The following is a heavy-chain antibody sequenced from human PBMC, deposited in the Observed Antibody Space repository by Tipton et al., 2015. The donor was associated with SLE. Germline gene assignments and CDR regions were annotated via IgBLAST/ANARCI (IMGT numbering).Heavy chain of an antibody. Sequence: TLSLTCTVSGGSISSYYWSWIRQPPGRGLEWIGYIYYSGSTNYNPSLKSRVTISVDTSKNQFSLKLSSVTTADTAVYYCARSRGYYPDSWGQGTLVTVSS. V-gene: IGHV4-59*01. CDR1: GGSISSYY. J-gene: IGHJ4*02. CDR2: IYYSGST. D-gene: IGHD3-22*01. CDR3: ARSRGYYPDS.